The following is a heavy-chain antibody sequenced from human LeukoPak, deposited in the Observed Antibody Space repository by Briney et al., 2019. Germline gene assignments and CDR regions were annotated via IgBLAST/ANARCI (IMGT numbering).Heavy chain of an antibody. Sequence: PGGSLRLSCAASGFTFSSYAMSWVRQAPGKGLEWVSAISGSGGSTYYADSVKGRFTISRDNSKNTLYLQMNSLRAEDTAVYYCAKDGYCSGGSCYGEYFQHWGQGTLVTVPS. CDR2: ISGSGGST. D-gene: IGHD2-15*01. J-gene: IGHJ1*01. CDR1: GFTFSSYA. CDR3: AKDGYCSGGSCYGEYFQH. V-gene: IGHV3-23*01.